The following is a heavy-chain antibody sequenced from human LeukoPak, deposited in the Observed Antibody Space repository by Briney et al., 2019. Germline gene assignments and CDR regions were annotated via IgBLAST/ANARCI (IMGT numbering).Heavy chain of an antibody. V-gene: IGHV3-23*01. D-gene: IGHD1-26*01. Sequence: GGSLRLSCAASGFTFSSYAMSWVRQAPGKGLEWVLAISGSGGSTYYADSVKGRFTISRDNSKNTLYLQMNSLRAEDTAVYYCAKFKSTWEHRSYGMDVWGQGTTVTVSS. CDR1: GFTFSSYA. J-gene: IGHJ6*02. CDR2: ISGSGGST. CDR3: AKFKSTWEHRSYGMDV.